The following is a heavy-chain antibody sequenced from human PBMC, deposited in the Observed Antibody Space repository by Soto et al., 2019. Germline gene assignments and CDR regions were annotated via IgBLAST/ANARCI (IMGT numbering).Heavy chain of an antibody. CDR2: IYWDDDK. V-gene: IGHV2-5*02. D-gene: IGHD5-12*01. CDR1: GFSLSTSGVG. CDR3: AHSRRLSGYEYYYYYYGMDV. Sequence: QITLKESGPTLVKPTQTLTLTCTFSGFSLSTSGVGVGWIRQPPGKALEWLALIYWDDDKRYSPSLKSRLTIANNTSXNQVVLTMTNMDPVDTATYYCAHSRRLSGYEYYYYYYGMDVWGQGTTVTVSS. J-gene: IGHJ6*02.